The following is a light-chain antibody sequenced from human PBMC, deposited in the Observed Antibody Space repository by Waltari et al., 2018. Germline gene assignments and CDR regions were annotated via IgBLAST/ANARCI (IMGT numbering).Light chain of an antibody. CDR1: QGISSY. CDR3: QQYYSYSWT. CDR2: AAS. J-gene: IGKJ1*01. V-gene: IGKV1-8*01. Sequence: AIRMTQSPSSFPASTGDRVTITCRASQGISSYLAWYQQKPGKAPKLLIYAASTLQSGVPSRFSGSGSGTDFTLTISCLQSEDFATYYCQQYYSYSWTFGQGTKVEIK.